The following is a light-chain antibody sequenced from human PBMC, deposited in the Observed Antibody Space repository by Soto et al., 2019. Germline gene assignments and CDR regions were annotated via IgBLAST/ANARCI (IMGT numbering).Light chain of an antibody. J-gene: IGKJ4*01. CDR1: QNIRNY. CDR2: GAA. V-gene: IGKV1-39*01. Sequence: DIQMTQSPSSLSASVGDRVAITCRASQNIRNYLNWYQQKPWKAPKVLIDGAASLQSGVPSRFSGSGSGTNFTLTISSLEPEDYATYYCHQSYNIQALTFGGGTKVEI. CDR3: HQSYNIQALT.